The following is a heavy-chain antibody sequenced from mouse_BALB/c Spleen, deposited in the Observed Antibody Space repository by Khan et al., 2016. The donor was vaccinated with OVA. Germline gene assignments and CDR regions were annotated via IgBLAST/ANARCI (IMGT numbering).Heavy chain of an antibody. CDR1: GYTFTSYW. J-gene: IGHJ3*01. CDR2: INPSDGRT. CDR3: TRGGFGSLAY. Sequence: QVQLQQSGAELVKPGASVKLSCKASGYTFTSYWMHWVKQRPGQGLAWIGYINPSDGRTNYNENFKSKATLTVDTSSSTAYMQLSSLTSEDSAVYYCTRGGFGSLAYWGQGTLVTVSA. V-gene: IGHV1S81*02.